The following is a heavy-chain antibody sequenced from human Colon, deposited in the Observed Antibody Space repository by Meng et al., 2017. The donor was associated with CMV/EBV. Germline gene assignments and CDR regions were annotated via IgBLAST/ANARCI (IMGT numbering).Heavy chain of an antibody. J-gene: IGHJ5*02. CDR2: ISNRGTAK. CDR1: GFTFSDYH. D-gene: IGHD5-18*01. V-gene: IGHV3-11*04. Sequence: GGSLRLSCAASGFTFSDYHMSWIRQAPGKGLEWVSYISNRGTAKYYADSMKGRFTISRDNAKNSLYLQMNSLRTEDTAVYYCVRRLGGNSFGFFSWGQGTLVTVSS. CDR3: VRRLGGNSFGFFS.